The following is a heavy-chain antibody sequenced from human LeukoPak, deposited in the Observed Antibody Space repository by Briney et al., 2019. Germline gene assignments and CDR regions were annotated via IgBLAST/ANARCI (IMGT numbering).Heavy chain of an antibody. CDR1: GYTFTSYY. CDR2: INPSGGST. J-gene: IGHJ6*02. CDR3: ARDSHQYCSSTSCYVDGMDV. Sequence: EASVKVSCKASGYTFTSYYMHWVRQAPGQGLEWMGIINPSGGSTSYAQKFQGRVTMTRDTSTSTVYMELSSLRSEDTAVYYCARDSHQYCSSTSCYVDGMDVWGQGTTVTVSS. V-gene: IGHV1-46*01. D-gene: IGHD2-2*01.